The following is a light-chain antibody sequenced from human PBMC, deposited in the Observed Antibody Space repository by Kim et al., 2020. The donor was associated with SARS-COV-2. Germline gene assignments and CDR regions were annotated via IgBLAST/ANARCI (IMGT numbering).Light chain of an antibody. CDR2: GTS. CDR3: QQYSSSPYT. Sequence: LSEGESSSRSVSASQSINSVYLTWYQQKPGQAPRLPIYGTSSRATGIPDRFSGSGSGTDFTLTISRLEPEDFAVYYCQQYSSSPYTFGQGTKLEI. V-gene: IGKV3-20*01. J-gene: IGKJ2*01. CDR1: QSINSVY.